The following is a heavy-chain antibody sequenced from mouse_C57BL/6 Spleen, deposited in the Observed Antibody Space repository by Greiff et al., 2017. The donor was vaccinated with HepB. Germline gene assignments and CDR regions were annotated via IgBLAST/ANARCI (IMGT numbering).Heavy chain of an antibody. CDR2: ISDGGSYT. Sequence: EVHLVESGGGLVKPGGSLKLSCAASGFTFSSYAMSWVRQTPEKRLEWVATISDGGSYTYYPDNVKGRFTISRDNAKNNLYLQMSHLKSEDTAMYYCARETTVVATEYFDVWGTGTTVTVSS. V-gene: IGHV5-4*01. CDR1: GFTFSSYA. D-gene: IGHD1-1*01. CDR3: ARETTVVATEYFDV. J-gene: IGHJ1*03.